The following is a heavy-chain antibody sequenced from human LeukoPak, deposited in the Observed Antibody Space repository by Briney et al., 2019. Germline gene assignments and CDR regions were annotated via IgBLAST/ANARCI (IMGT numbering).Heavy chain of an antibody. CDR3: ARDVFGFGYSYGFDY. CDR2: IYYSGST. D-gene: IGHD5-18*01. CDR1: GGSISSYY. V-gene: IGHV4-59*01. Sequence: SETLSLTCTVSGGSISSYYWGWIRQPPGKGLEWIGYIYYSGSTNYNPSLKSRVTISVDTSKNQFSLKLSSVTAADTAVYYCARDVFGFGYSYGFDYWGQGTLVTVSS. J-gene: IGHJ4*02.